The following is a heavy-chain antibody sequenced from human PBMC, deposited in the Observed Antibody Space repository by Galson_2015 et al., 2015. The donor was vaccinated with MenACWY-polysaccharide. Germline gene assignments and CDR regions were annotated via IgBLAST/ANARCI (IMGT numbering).Heavy chain of an antibody. V-gene: IGHV1-8*01. D-gene: IGHD2-15*01. CDR1: GYTFTSRD. CDR2: TTASSGNA. J-gene: IGHJ4*02. CDR3: ATGAGVVGDS. Sequence: SVKVSCKASGYTFTSRDINWARQAAGQGLEWMGWTTASSGNAVYAQKFQDRVTLTRDTSTSTVYMELSSLRSEDTGVYYCATGAGVVGDSWGQGTLVTVSS.